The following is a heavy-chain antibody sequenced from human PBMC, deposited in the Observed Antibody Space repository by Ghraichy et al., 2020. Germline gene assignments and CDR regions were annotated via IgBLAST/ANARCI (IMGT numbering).Heavy chain of an antibody. J-gene: IGHJ4*02. Sequence: GESLNISCAASGFTFSGSAMHWVRQASGKGLEWVGRIRSKANSYATAYAASVKGRFTISRDDSKNTAYLQMNSLKTEDTAVYYCTRLQSNDREVKAFDYWGQGTLVTVSS. CDR1: GFTFSGSA. V-gene: IGHV3-73*01. D-gene: IGHD3-22*01. CDR2: IRSKANSYAT. CDR3: TRLQSNDREVKAFDY.